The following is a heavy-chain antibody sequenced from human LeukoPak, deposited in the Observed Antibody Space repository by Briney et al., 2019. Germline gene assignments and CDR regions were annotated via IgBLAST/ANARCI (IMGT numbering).Heavy chain of an antibody. CDR1: GFTFSSYA. J-gene: IGHJ6*02. V-gene: IGHV3-23*01. Sequence: PGGSLRLSCAASGFTFSSYAMSWVRQAPGKGLEWVSAISGSGGSTYYADSVKGRFTISRDNSKNTLYLQMNSLRAEDTAVYYCAKEGGSDSNYVIIYYYGMDVWGQGTTVTVSS. D-gene: IGHD4-11*01. CDR3: AKEGGSDSNYVIIYYYGMDV. CDR2: ISGSGGST.